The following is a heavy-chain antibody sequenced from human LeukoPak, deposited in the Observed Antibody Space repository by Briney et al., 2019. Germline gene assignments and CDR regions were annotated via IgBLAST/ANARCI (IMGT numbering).Heavy chain of an antibody. CDR2: IKLDGSEK. D-gene: IGHD4-17*01. J-gene: IGHJ4*02. CDR3: AKSDTVTTAHTTPFDY. V-gene: IGHV3-7*03. Sequence: SGGSLRLSCAASGFTFSRYWMSWVRQAPGKGLEWVANIKLDGSEKYYVDSVKGRFTISRHNAKNSLYLQMDSLRAEDTAVYYCAKSDTVTTAHTTPFDYWGQGTLVTVSS. CDR1: GFTFSRYW.